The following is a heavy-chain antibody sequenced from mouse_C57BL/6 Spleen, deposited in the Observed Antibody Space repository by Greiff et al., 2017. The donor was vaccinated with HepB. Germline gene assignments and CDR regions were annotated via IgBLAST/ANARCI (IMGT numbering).Heavy chain of an antibody. Sequence: EVKLQESGGDLVKPGGSLKLSCAASGFTFSSYGMSWVRQTPDKRLEWVATISSGGSYTYYPDSVKGRFTISRDNAKNTLYLQMSSLKSEDTAMYYCARQSSGYCFDYWGQGTTLTVSS. J-gene: IGHJ2*01. CDR2: ISSGGSYT. V-gene: IGHV5-6*01. CDR1: GFTFSSYG. D-gene: IGHD3-2*02. CDR3: ARQSSGYCFDY.